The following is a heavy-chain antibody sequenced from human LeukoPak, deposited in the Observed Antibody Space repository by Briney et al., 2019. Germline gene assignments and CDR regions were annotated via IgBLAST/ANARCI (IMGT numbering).Heavy chain of an antibody. V-gene: IGHV3-30*04. CDR2: ISSDGRNK. D-gene: IGHD6-19*01. CDR3: AREYRSAWTSFDY. Sequence: GGSPRLSCAASGFTFSTYTMNWVRQAPGKGLEWVSFISSDGRNKYYADSVKGRFTISRDNSESTLFLQMNSLRAEDTAVYYCAREYRSAWTSFDYWGQGTLVTVSS. J-gene: IGHJ4*02. CDR1: GFTFSTYT.